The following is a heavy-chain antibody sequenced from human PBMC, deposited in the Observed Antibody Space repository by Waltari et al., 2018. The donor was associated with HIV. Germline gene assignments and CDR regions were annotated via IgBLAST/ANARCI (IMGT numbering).Heavy chain of an antibody. CDR1: GGSISSTHYY. CDR3: ARATQYSSSWTTQRRRGFDL. D-gene: IGHD6-13*01. CDR2: IYYSGST. J-gene: IGHJ5*02. V-gene: IGHV4-39*07. Sequence: QLQLQESGPGLVKPSETLSLTCTVSGGSISSTHYYWGWIRQPPGKGLEWIGKIYYSGSTQYNPSLKSRGTKSVDTYKKLFSLKLSSVIAADTAVYYCARATQYSSSWTTQRRRGFDLWGQGTLVTVSS.